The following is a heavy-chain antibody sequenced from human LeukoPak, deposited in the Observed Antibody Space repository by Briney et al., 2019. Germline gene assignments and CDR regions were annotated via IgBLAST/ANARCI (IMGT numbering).Heavy chain of an antibody. J-gene: IGHJ4*02. Sequence: GGSLRLSCAASGFTFSSYAMSWVRQAPGKGLEWVSAISGSGGSTYYADSVKGRFTTSRDNSKNTLYLQMNSLRAEDTAVYYCAKRGTQSSPRITIFGVVIAVGGQGTLVTVSS. CDR3: AKRGTQSSPRITIFGVVIAV. CDR2: ISGSGGST. D-gene: IGHD3-3*01. CDR1: GFTFSSYA. V-gene: IGHV3-23*01.